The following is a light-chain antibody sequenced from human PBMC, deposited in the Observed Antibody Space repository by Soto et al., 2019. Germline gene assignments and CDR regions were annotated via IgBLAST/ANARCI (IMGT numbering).Light chain of an antibody. CDR1: QSISNTF. Sequence: EIVLTQSPGTLSLSPGERATLSCGASQSISNTFLAWYQQKPGQAPRLLIYGASSRATGTPDRFSGSGSGTDFTLSISRLEPEDFAVYYCQQYGASPIYTFGQGTRLEIK. CDR3: QQYGASPIYT. CDR2: GAS. V-gene: IGKV3-20*01. J-gene: IGKJ5*01.